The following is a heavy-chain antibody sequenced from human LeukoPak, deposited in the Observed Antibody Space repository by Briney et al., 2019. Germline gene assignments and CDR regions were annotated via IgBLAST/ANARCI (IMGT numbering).Heavy chain of an antibody. CDR2: ISSSSSAI. D-gene: IGHD2/OR15-2a*01. CDR3: ARLGGSTTADY. J-gene: IGHJ4*02. CDR1: GFTFSSYS. Sequence: PGGSLRLSCAASGFTFSSYSMNCVRQAPGKGLEWISYISSSSSAIYYADSVKGRFTISRDNAKNSVYLQMNSLRDEDTAVYYCARLGGSTTADYWGQGTLVTVSS. V-gene: IGHV3-48*02.